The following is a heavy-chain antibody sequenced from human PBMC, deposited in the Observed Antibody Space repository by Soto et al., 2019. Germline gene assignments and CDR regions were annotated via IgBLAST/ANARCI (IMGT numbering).Heavy chain of an antibody. V-gene: IGHV1-18*04. J-gene: IGHJ5*02. CDR1: GYNFMRYG. CDR3: ARWISGGYSDWFDP. CDR2: INVDNGET. D-gene: IGHD1-26*01. Sequence: QVQLVQSGAEVKKPGASVKVSCKASGYNFMRYGFTWVLQAPGQGLEWMGWINVDNGETKYPQKIQGRVTMTTDTSTSTVYMELRSLTSDDTAVYYCARWISGGYSDWFDPWGHGTLVTVSS.